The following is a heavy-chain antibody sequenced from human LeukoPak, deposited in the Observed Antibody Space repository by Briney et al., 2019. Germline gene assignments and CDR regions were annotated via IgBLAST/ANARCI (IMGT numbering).Heavy chain of an antibody. Sequence: ASVKFSCKASGYTFTSYYMHWVRQAPGQGLEWMGIINPSGGSTSYAQKFQGRVTMTRDTSTSTVYMELSSLRSEDTAVYYCAREKRPNSYDSSGYYYRGYFDYWGQGTLVTVSS. J-gene: IGHJ4*02. CDR2: INPSGGST. D-gene: IGHD3-22*01. CDR1: GYTFTSYY. CDR3: AREKRPNSYDSSGYYYRGYFDY. V-gene: IGHV1-46*01.